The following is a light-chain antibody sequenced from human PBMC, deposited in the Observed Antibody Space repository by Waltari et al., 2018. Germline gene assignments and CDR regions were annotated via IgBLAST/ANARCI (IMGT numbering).Light chain of an antibody. CDR2: TSS. V-gene: IGKV1-9*01. CDR1: QDINNY. CDR3: QQLNTYPYT. J-gene: IGKJ2*01. Sequence: QLTQSPSSLSASVGDRVTITCRASQDINNYLAWYQLKPGKAPKLLISTSSTLQTGVPSGFSGSGSGPDFTLTITSLQPEDLATYYCQQLNTYPYTFGQGTKLEIK.